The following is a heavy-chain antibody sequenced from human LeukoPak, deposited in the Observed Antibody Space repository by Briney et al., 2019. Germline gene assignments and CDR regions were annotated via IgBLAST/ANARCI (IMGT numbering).Heavy chain of an antibody. CDR2: IYYSGST. V-gene: IGHV4-39*01. CDR3: ARPRIAVAGTGWFDP. D-gene: IGHD6-19*01. CDR1: GGSISSSSYY. Sequence: SETLSLTCTASGGSISSSSYYWGWIRQPPGKGLEWIGSIYYSGSTYYNPSLKSRVTISVDTSKNQFSLKLSSVTAADTAVYYCARPRIAVAGTGWFDPWGQRTLVTVSS. J-gene: IGHJ5*02.